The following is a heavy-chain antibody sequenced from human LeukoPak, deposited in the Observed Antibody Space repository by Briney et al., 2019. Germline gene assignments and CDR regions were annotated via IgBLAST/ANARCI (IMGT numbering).Heavy chain of an antibody. V-gene: IGHV3-33*01. CDR1: GFTFSSYG. CDR3: PRDRKSIAAAGTGYYYYGMDV. D-gene: IGHD6-13*01. Sequence: PGRSLRLSCAASGFTFSSYGMHWVRQAPGKGLEWVAVIWYDGSNKYYADSVKGRFTISRDNSKNTPYLQMNSLRAEDTAVYYCPRDRKSIAAAGTGYYYYGMDVWGQGTTVTVSS. J-gene: IGHJ6*02. CDR2: IWYDGSNK.